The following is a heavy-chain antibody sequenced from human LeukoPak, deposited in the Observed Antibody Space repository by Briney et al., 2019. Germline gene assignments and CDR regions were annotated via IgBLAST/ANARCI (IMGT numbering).Heavy chain of an antibody. D-gene: IGHD1-26*01. Sequence: GGSLRLSCAASGFTFDDYTMHWVRQAPGKGREWVSLISWDGGSTYYADSVKGRFTISRDNSKNSLYLQMNSLRTEDTALYYCAKGIWELLRGGAFDYWGQGTLVTVSS. J-gene: IGHJ4*02. CDR3: AKGIWELLRGGAFDY. V-gene: IGHV3-43*01. CDR1: GFTFDDYT. CDR2: ISWDGGST.